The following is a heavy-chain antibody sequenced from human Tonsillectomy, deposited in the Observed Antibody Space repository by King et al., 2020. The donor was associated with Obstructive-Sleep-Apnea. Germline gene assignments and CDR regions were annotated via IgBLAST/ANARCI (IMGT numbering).Heavy chain of an antibody. CDR3: ARYSGGSYLLDY. CDR1: GYTFTGYY. D-gene: IGHD1-26*01. J-gene: IGHJ4*02. V-gene: IGHV1-2*02. Sequence: QLVQSGAEVKKPGASVKVSCKASGYTFTGYYMHWVRQAPGQGLEWMGWINPNSGGTNYAPKFQGRVTMTRDTSISTAYMELSRLRSDDTAVYYCARYSGGSYLLDYWGQGTLVTVSS. CDR2: INPNSGGT.